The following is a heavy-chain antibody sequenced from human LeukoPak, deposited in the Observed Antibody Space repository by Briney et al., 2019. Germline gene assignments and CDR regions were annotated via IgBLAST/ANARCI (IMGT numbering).Heavy chain of an antibody. CDR1: GFSFSSYY. D-gene: IGHD1-20*01. J-gene: IGHJ4*02. Sequence: GGSLRLSCAASGFSFSSYYMYWVRQAPEKGLVWVSRIRTDGNTAYGTSVKGRFTISRDNAKNTLYLQMNSLRAEDTAVYYCVAYNWNYPDYWGQGTLVTVSS. V-gene: IGHV3-74*01. CDR2: IRTDGNT. CDR3: VAYNWNYPDY.